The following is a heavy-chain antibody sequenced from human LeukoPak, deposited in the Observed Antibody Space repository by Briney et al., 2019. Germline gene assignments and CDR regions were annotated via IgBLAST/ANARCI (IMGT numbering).Heavy chain of an antibody. CDR3: ARGVAAAVLDAFDI. J-gene: IGHJ3*02. CDR1: GYTFTSYG. Sequence: ASVKVSCKASGYTFTSYGISWVRQAPGQGLEWMGWISAYDGNTNYAQKLQGRVTMTTDTSTSTAYMELRSLRSDDTAVYYCARGVAAAVLDAFDIWGQGTMVTVSS. CDR2: ISAYDGNT. V-gene: IGHV1-18*01. D-gene: IGHD6-13*01.